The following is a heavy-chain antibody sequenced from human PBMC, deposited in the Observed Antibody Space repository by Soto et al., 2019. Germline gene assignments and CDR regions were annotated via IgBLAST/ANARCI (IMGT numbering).Heavy chain of an antibody. CDR1: GYTFTSYD. Sequence: ASVKVSCKASGYTFTSYDINWVRQATGQGLEWMGWMNPSNGNTGYAQSFQGRVTMTRNTSTSTAYMELRSLTSDDTAVYYCARDLDPSGSYYTDYWGPGTLVTVSS. CDR2: MNPSNGNT. CDR3: ARDLDPSGSYYTDY. D-gene: IGHD3-10*01. J-gene: IGHJ4*02. V-gene: IGHV1-8*01.